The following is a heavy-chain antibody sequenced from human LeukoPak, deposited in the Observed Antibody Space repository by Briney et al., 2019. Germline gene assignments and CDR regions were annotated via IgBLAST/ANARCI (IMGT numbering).Heavy chain of an antibody. J-gene: IGHJ1*01. CDR3: ATHYYYYDNSGYYFGYFQH. D-gene: IGHD3-22*01. CDR1: GFTFSSYA. CDR2: ISGSGGST. Sequence: GGSLRLSCAASGFTFSSYAMSWVRQAPGKGLEWVSAISGSGGSTYYADSVKGRFTISRDNSKNTLYLQMNSLRAEDTAVYYCATHYYYYDNSGYYFGYFQHWGQGTLVTVSS. V-gene: IGHV3-23*01.